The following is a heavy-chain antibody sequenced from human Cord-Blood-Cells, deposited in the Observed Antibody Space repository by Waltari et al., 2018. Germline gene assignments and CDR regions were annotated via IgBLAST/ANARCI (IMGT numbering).Heavy chain of an antibody. CDR3: ASRTWLVQGQGMDV. Sequence: QVQLVQSGAEVKKPGASVKVSCKASGYTFTSYDINWVRQATGQGLEWMGWMNPNSGNTGYAQKFQGRVTMTRNTSISTAYMELSSLRSEDTAVYYCASRTWLVQGQGMDVWGQGTTVTVSS. J-gene: IGHJ6*02. V-gene: IGHV1-8*01. CDR2: MNPNSGNT. D-gene: IGHD6-19*01. CDR1: GYTFTSYD.